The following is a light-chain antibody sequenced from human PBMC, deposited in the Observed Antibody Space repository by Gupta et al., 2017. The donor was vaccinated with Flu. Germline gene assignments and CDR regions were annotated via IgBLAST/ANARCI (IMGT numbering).Light chain of an antibody. CDR1: SSDVGGYDY. J-gene: IGLJ3*02. CDR3: SSYVGNTNWA. CDR2: EVT. Sequence: QSALTQPPSASGSPGQSVTISCTGSSSDVGGYDYVSWYQQSPGKVLKLIIFEVTKRPSGVPDRFSGSKSGNTASLTVSGLQPEDEADYYCSSYVGNTNWAFGGGTKLTVL. V-gene: IGLV2-8*01.